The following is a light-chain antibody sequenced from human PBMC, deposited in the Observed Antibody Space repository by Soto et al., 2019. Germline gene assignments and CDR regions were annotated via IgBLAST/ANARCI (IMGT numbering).Light chain of an antibody. CDR2: GAS. CDR1: QSVSSN. V-gene: IGKV3-15*01. Sequence: EIVMTQSPATLSVSPGDRATLSSRASQSVSSNLAWYQHKPGQAPRLLIYGASTRATGIPARFSGSGSGTEFTLTISSLQSEDFAVYYCQQYNNWPGTFGQGTKVDIK. J-gene: IGKJ1*01. CDR3: QQYNNWPGT.